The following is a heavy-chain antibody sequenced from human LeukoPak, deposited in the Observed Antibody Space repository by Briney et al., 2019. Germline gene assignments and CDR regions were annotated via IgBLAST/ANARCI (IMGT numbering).Heavy chain of an antibody. CDR1: GYTFTSYD. D-gene: IGHD7-27*01. Sequence: ASVKVSCKASGYTFTSYDFNWVRQATGQRPEWMGWMSPNSGDTGYAQKFQDRVTMTRNTSISTAYMELSSLRSDNTAVYYCARGPPNWGYDYWGPGTLVTVSS. J-gene: IGHJ4*02. CDR3: ARGPPNWGYDY. V-gene: IGHV1-8*01. CDR2: MSPNSGDT.